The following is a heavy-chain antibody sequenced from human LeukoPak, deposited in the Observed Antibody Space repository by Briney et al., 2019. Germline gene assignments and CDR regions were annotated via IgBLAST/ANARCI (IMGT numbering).Heavy chain of an antibody. J-gene: IGHJ4*02. V-gene: IGHV4-39*07. CDR3: ARELRGGYNYLGY. D-gene: IGHD5-24*01. CDR1: GDSISSSGNY. CDR2: IYYSGST. Sequence: SETLSLTCTVSGDSISSSGNYWGWIRQPPGKGLEWIGNIYYSGSTYYNPSLKSRVTISVDTSKNQFSLKLSSVTAADTAVYYCARELRGGYNYLGYWGQGSLVTVSS.